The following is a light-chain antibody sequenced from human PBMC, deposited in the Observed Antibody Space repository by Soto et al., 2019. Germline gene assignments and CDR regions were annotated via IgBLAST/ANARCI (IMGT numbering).Light chain of an antibody. CDR1: QDISNY. V-gene: IGKV1-33*01. CDR2: DAS. J-gene: IGKJ2*01. CDR3: QQYDNLPYT. Sequence: DIQMTQSPSSLSASVGDRVTITCQASQDISNYLNWYQQKPGKAPKLLIYDASNLETGVPSRFSGSGSGTDFTFTISSLQPEDIATYYCQQYDNLPYTFGQGTKADIK.